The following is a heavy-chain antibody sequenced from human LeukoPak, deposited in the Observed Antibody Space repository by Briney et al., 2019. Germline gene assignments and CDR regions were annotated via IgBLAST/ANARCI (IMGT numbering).Heavy chain of an antibody. CDR2: IIPIFGTA. CDR3: ARSVVPAAISAFDI. V-gene: IGHV1-69*05. Sequence: GSSVKVSCKASGGTFSSYAISRVRQAPGQGLEWMGGIIPIFGTANYAQKFQGRVTITTDESTSTAYMELSSLRSEDTAVYYCARSVVPAAISAFDIWGQGTMVTVSS. CDR1: GGTFSSYA. J-gene: IGHJ3*02. D-gene: IGHD2-2*02.